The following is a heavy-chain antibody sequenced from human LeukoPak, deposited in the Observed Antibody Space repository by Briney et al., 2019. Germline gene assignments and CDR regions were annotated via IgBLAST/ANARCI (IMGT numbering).Heavy chain of an antibody. J-gene: IGHJ4*02. CDR3: ARDRSRYFDY. D-gene: IGHD3-16*02. CDR1: GNPSTGYY. CDR2: INPSSGGT. Sequence: APAKASCKTSGNPSTGYYMHWVRKAPGQGFEWMGWINPSSGGTDYAQKLQGRVTMTRDTSISTVYMELSRLRSDDTAVYYCARDRSRYFDYWGQGTLVTVSS. V-gene: IGHV1-2*02.